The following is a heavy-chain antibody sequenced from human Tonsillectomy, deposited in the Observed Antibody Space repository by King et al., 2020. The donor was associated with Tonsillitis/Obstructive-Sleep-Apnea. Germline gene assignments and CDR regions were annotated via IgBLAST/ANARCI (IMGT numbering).Heavy chain of an antibody. Sequence: VQLVESGGGVVQPGRSLRLSCAASGFTFSTYGMHWVRQAPGKGLEWVAVIWYDGSYKVYADSVKGRFTISRDNSKNMLYIQMNSLRAEDTAVYYCAGALNDSFDNWGQGTIVTV. CDR1: GFTFSTYG. CDR3: AGALNDSFDN. V-gene: IGHV3-33*01. CDR2: IWYDGSYK. D-gene: IGHD3-10*01. J-gene: IGHJ3*02.